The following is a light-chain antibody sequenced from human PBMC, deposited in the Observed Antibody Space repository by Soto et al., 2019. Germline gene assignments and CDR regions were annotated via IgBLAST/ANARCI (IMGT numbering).Light chain of an antibody. J-gene: IGLJ1*01. CDR3: TSYTSSSTDV. V-gene: IGLV2-14*01. CDR1: ASDVGGYNY. CDR2: EVN. Sequence: QSALTQPASVSGTPGQSITISCTGTASDVGGYNYVSWYQHHPGEAPKLMIYEVNDRPSGVSNRFSGSKSGNTASLTISGLQAEDEADYYCTSYTSSSTDVFGTGTKVTVL.